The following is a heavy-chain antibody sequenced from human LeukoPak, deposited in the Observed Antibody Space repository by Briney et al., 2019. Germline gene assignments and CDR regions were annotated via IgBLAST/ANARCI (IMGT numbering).Heavy chain of an antibody. V-gene: IGHV1-69*02. D-gene: IGHD4-17*01. CDR2: IIPILGIA. J-gene: IGHJ4*02. CDR1: GGTFSSYT. Sequence: SVKASCKASGGTFSSYTISWVRQAPEQGLEWMGRIIPILGIANYAQKFQGRVTITADKSTSTAYMELSSLRSEDTAVYYCATPSARKGSYGDYGDFDYWGQGTLVTVSS. CDR3: ATPSARKGSYGDYGDFDY.